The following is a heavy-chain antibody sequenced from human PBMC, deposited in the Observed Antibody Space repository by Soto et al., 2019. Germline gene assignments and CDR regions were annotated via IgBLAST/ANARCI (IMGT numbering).Heavy chain of an antibody. CDR2: INHSGST. J-gene: IGHJ4*02. Sequence: SETLSLTCAVSGGSISSSNWWSWVRQPPGKGLEWIGEINHSGSTNYNPSLKSRVTISVDKSKNKFSLKLRSVTAADTAVYSCARGGGYYYFDYWGLGTLVTVSS. CDR3: ARGGGYYYFDY. D-gene: IGHD3-22*01. CDR1: GGSISSSNW. V-gene: IGHV4-4*02.